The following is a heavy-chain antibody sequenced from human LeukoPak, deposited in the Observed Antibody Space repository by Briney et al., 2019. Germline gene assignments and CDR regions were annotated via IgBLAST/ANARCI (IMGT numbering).Heavy chain of an antibody. CDR2: IYYSGST. J-gene: IGHJ6*03. CDR3: ARGNEIVATRGYYYYYYMDV. CDR1: GGSISSYY. D-gene: IGHD5-12*01. V-gene: IGHV4-59*01. Sequence: PSETLSLTCTVSGGSISSYYWSWIRQPPGKGLEWIGYIYYSGSTNYNPSLKSRVTISVDTSKNQFSLKLSSVTAADTAVYYCARGNEIVATRGYYYYYYMDVWGKGTTVTVSS.